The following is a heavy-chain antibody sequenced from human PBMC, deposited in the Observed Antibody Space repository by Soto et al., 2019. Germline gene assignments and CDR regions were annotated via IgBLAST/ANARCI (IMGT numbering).Heavy chain of an antibody. CDR2: IIPILGIA. J-gene: IGHJ2*01. D-gene: IGHD5-12*01. CDR3: ARDSGYGSFDL. CDR1: GGAFSIYT. V-gene: IGHV1-69*04. Sequence: RASLKVSCKASGGAFSIYTISWVLQAPGQGLEWMGRIIPILGIANYAQKFQGRVTITADKSTSTAYMELSSLRSEDTAVYYCARDSGYGSFDLWGRGTLVTVSS.